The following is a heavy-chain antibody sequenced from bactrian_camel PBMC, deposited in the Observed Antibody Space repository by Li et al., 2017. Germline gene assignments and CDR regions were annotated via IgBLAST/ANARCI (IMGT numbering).Heavy chain of an antibody. J-gene: IGHJ4*01. D-gene: IGHD3*01. CDR3: AAEVAPYGCYSDSPVRTDFTL. Sequence: VQLVESGGGSVQAGGSLRLSCTVSGFSFDDSDMGWYRQAPGNECELASTIDLTGKTYYSPSVKGRFTISQDNAKNAVYLQMDNLKPEDTAMYYCAAEVAPYGCYSDSPVRTDFTLWGQGTQVTVS. CDR1: GFSFDDSD. V-gene: IGHV3S56*01. CDR2: IDLTGKT.